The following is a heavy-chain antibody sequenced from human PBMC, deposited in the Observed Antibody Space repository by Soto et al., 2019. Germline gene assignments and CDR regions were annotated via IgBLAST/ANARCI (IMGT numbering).Heavy chain of an antibody. Sequence: ASVKVSCKASGFSLTGYYCHWIRAAPGQGLEWLGWINPNTGGTTYAQKFQGRVTLTWDTSINTAYMELSSLRPEDTALSYCARERYQLSSDGMDVWGQGTSVTVSS. V-gene: IGHV1-2*02. CDR3: ARERYQLSSDGMDV. CDR2: INPNTGGT. CDR1: GFSLTGYY. D-gene: IGHD2-2*01. J-gene: IGHJ6*02.